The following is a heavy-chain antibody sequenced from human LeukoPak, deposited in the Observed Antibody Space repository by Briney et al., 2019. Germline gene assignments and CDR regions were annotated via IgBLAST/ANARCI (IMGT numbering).Heavy chain of an antibody. CDR1: GDSVSSNSAA. D-gene: IGHD3-16*02. CDR3: ARDFIVVDAFDI. CDR2: TYYRSKWYN. Sequence: SQTLSLTCAISGDSVSSNSAAWNWIRQSPSRGLEWLGRTYYRSKWYNDYAVSLKSRIIINPDTSKNQFSLHLNSVTPEDTAVYYCARDFIVVDAFDIWGQGTMVTVSS. V-gene: IGHV6-1*01. J-gene: IGHJ3*02.